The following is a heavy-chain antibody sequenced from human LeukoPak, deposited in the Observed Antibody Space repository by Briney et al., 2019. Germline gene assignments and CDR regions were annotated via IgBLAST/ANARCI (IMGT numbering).Heavy chain of an antibody. CDR2: IKSKTDGGTT. CDR1: GFTFSNAW. J-gene: IGHJ5*02. V-gene: IGHV3-15*01. CDR3: TITYPLQGWFDP. Sequence: GGSLRLSCAASGFTFSNAWMSWVRQAPGKGLEWVGRIKSKTDGGTTDYAAPVKGRFTISRDDSKNTLYLQMNSLKTEDTAVYYCTITYPLQGWFDPWGQGTLVTVSS.